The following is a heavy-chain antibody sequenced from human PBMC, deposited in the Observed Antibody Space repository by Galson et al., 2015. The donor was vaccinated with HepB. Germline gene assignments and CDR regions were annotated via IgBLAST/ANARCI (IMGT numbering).Heavy chain of an antibody. D-gene: IGHD1-26*01. CDR3: TRIALSGSYWYFDY. CDR2: ISTTSDNK. J-gene: IGHJ4*02. CDR1: GFTFSSYT. Sequence: SLRLSCAASGFTFSSYTMNWVCQAPGKGLEWISYISTTSDNKFSADSVKGRFITSRDNAKNLLYLQMNSLRAEDTAVYYCTRIALSGSYWYFDYWGQGSLVTVSS. V-gene: IGHV3-48*01.